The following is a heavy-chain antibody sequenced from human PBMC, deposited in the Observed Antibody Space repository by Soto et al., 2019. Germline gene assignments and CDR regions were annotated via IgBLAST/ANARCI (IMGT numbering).Heavy chain of an antibody. CDR3: ARRDTSGFLRYFDN. V-gene: IGHV1-69*06. Sequence: QMQLVQSGAEVKKPGSSVKVSCKASGGNLSSFINYPINWVRQAPGQGLEWMGGIVPNVGTVNYAQKFQGRVTITADKSTGTAYMELSSLRSEDPALYYCARRDTSGFLRYFDNWGQGALGTVSS. J-gene: IGHJ4*02. D-gene: IGHD3-3*01. CDR1: GGNLSSFINYP. CDR2: IVPNVGTV.